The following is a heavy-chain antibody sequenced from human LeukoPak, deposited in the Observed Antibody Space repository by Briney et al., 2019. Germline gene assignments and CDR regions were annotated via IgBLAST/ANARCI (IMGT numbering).Heavy chain of an antibody. V-gene: IGHV4-59*08. D-gene: IGHD4-17*01. J-gene: IGHJ4*02. CDR1: GGSITSYY. Sequence: SETLSLTCTVSGGSITSYYWRWIRQPPGKGLEWIGYIYYSGSTNYNPSLKSRLSISVDASKNQFSLKLSSVTATDTAVYYCASLTTVTQGYFDSWGQGTLVTVSS. CDR3: ASLTTVTQGYFDS. CDR2: IYYSGST.